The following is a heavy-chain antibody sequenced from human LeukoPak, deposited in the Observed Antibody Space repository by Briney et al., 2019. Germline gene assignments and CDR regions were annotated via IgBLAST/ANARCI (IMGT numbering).Heavy chain of an antibody. J-gene: IGHJ6*03. CDR1: GFTFSSYS. D-gene: IGHD1-7*01. Sequence: GGSLRLSCAASGFTFSSYSMNWVRQAPGKGLEWVSSISSSSSYIYYADSVKGRFTISRDNAKNSLYLQMNSLRAEDTAVYYCARDLLFVGTGTTLGYMDVWGKGTTVTVSS. CDR2: ISSSSSYI. CDR3: ARDLLFVGTGTTLGYMDV. V-gene: IGHV3-21*01.